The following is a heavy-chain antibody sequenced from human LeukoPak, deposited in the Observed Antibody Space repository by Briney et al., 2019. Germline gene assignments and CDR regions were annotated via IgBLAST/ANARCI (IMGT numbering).Heavy chain of an antibody. Sequence: SETLSLTCTVSGGSISSYYWSWIRQPPGKGLEWIGYIYYSGSTNYNPSLKSRVTISVDTSKNQFSLRLSSVTAADTAVYYCASSWIFNWFDPWGQGTLVTVSS. CDR2: IYYSGST. D-gene: IGHD2-2*03. J-gene: IGHJ5*02. CDR3: ASSWIFNWFDP. V-gene: IGHV4-59*01. CDR1: GGSISSYY.